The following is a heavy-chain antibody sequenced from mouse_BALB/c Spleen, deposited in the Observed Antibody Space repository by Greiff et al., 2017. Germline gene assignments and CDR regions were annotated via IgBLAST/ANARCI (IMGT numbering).Heavy chain of an antibody. CDR1: GYTFTSYW. Sequence: LVESGAELVKPGASVKLSCKASGYTFTSYWMHWVKQRPGQGLEWIGEIDPSDSYTNYNQKFKGKATLTVDKSSSTAYMQLSSLTSEDSAVYYCARSGIYYYGSSSYYAMDYWGQGTSVTVSS. J-gene: IGHJ4*01. CDR2: IDPSDSYT. V-gene: IGHV1-69*02. D-gene: IGHD1-1*01. CDR3: ARSGIYYYGSSSYYAMDY.